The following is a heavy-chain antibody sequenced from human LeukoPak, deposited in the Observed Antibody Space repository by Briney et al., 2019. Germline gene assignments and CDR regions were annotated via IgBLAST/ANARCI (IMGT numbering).Heavy chain of an antibody. CDR1: GFTFSTHA. CDR3: AKDRRFLYDILTGYWDAFDI. Sequence: GGSLRLSCAASGFTFSTHAMHWVRQAPGKGLEWVAVMSYDGRDRYYADSVKGRFTISRDNSKNTLYLQMNSLRAEDTAVYYCAKDRRFLYDILTGYWDAFDIWGQGTMVTVSS. CDR2: MSYDGRDR. V-gene: IGHV3-30*04. D-gene: IGHD3-9*01. J-gene: IGHJ3*02.